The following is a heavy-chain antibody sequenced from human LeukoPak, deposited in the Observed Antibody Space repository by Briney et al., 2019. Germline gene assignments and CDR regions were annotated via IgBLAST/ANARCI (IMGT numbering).Heavy chain of an antibody. CDR1: GFTFSSYA. CDR2: ISYDGINK. CDR3: ARDSRARDSRIVIMLYYYMDV. Sequence: QPGGSLRLSCAASGFTFSSYAMHWVRQAPGKGLEWVAVISYDGINKYYADSVKGRFTISRDNSKNTLYLQMNSLRAEDTAVYYCARDSRARDSRIVIMLYYYMDVWGKGTTVTVSS. D-gene: IGHD2-8*01. J-gene: IGHJ6*03. V-gene: IGHV3-30-3*01.